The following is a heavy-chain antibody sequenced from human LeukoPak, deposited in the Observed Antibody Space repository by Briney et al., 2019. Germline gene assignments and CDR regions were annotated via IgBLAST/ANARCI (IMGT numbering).Heavy chain of an antibody. Sequence: PGGSLRLSCAASGFIFSSYYMSWVRQGPGKGVEWVATIWPDGGEERYVDSVRGRFSISRDNANIFLYLQMNGLSVEDTAVYFCARLFGGVTTFDFWGQGALVTVSS. V-gene: IGHV3-7*01. CDR1: GFIFSSYY. D-gene: IGHD3-10*01. CDR2: IWPDGGEE. CDR3: ARLFGGVTTFDF. J-gene: IGHJ5*01.